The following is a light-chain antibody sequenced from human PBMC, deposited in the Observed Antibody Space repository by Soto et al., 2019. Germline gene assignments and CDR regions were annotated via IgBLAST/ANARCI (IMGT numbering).Light chain of an antibody. CDR1: SSDFTTYHY. CDR3: TSYTARSTLV. V-gene: IGLV2-14*01. CDR2: EVS. J-gene: IGLJ3*02. Sequence: QSVLTQPASVSGSPGQSITISCTGSSSDFTTYHYVSWYRQHPGKAPKLMIYEVSHRPSGVSNRFSGSKSGNTASLTITGLQAEDEADYYCTSYTARSTLVFGGGTK.